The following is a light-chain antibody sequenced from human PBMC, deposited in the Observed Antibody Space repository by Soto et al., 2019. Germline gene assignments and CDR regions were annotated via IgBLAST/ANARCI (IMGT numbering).Light chain of an antibody. V-gene: IGKV1-39*01. CDR2: SAS. Sequence: DLQMTQSPSSLSASVGDRVTITCRASQSINTYLNWYQHKPGKAPNLLIYSASTLQSGVPSRFSGSGSGTDFTLIISSLQLEDFATYYCQQSYSSPLTFGGGTKVEIK. J-gene: IGKJ4*01. CDR3: QQSYSSPLT. CDR1: QSINTY.